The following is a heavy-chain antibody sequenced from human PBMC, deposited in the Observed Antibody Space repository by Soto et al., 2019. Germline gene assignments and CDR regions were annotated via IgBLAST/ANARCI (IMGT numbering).Heavy chain of an antibody. CDR3: ARVGSNGYYYYGMDV. CDR2: MNPNSGNT. CDR1: GYTFTSYD. Sequence: ASVKVSCKASGYTFTSYDINWVRQATGQGLEWMGWMNPNSGNTGYAQKFQGRVTMTRNTSISTAYMELSNLRSEDTAVYYCARVGSNGYYYYGMDVWGQGTTVTVSS. J-gene: IGHJ6*02. V-gene: IGHV1-8*01. D-gene: IGHD1-1*01.